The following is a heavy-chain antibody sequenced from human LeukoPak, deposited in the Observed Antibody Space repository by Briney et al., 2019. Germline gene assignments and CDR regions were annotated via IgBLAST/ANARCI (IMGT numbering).Heavy chain of an antibody. J-gene: IGHJ5*02. V-gene: IGHV1-69*05. CDR2: IIPIFGTA. D-gene: IGHD6-19*01. CDR3: AVIAVAGKSDP. CDR1: GGTFSSYA. Sequence: AASVKVSCKASGGTFSSYAISWVRQAPGQGLEWMGRIIPIFGTANYAQKFQGRVTITTDESTSTAYMELSSLRSEDTAVYYCAVIAVAGKSDPWGQATLVTVSS.